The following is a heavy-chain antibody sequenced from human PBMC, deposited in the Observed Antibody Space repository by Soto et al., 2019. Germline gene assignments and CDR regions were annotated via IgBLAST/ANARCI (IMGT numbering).Heavy chain of an antibody. V-gene: IGHV3-33*01. CDR1: GFTFSSYG. CDR3: ARSDVDIVATTVYYYYGMDV. CDR2: IWYDGSNK. D-gene: IGHD5-12*01. J-gene: IGHJ6*02. Sequence: GGSLRLSCAASGFTFSSYGMHWVRQAPGKGLEWVAVIWYDGSNKYYADSVKGRFTISRDNSKNTLYLQMNSLRAEDTAVYYCARSDVDIVATTVYYYYGMDVWGQGTTVTVSS.